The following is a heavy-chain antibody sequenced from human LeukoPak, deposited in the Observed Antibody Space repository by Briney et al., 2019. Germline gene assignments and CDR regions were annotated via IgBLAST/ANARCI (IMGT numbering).Heavy chain of an antibody. CDR2: ISWNSGSI. J-gene: IGHJ4*02. CDR3: AKGRYSYGFDY. Sequence: PGGSLRLSCAASGFTFDDYAMHWVRQAPGKGLEWVSGISWNSGSIGYADSVKGRFTISRDNAKNSLYLQMNSLRAEDTAVYYCAKGRYSYGFDYWGQGTLVTVSS. D-gene: IGHD5-18*01. V-gene: IGHV3-9*01. CDR1: GFTFDDYA.